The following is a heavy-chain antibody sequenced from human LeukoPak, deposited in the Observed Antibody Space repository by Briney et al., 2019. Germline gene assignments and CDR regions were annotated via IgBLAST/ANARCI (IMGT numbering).Heavy chain of an antibody. CDR2: MNPNSGNT. J-gene: IGHJ6*03. CDR1: GYTFTSYD. V-gene: IGHV1-8*01. Sequence: ASVKVSCKASGYTFTSYDINWVRQATGQGLEWMGWMNPNSGNTGYEQKFQGRVTMTRNPSISTAYMELSSLRSEDTAVYYCARAPRGPPGYCSSTSCLPYYYYMDVWGKGTTVTVSS. D-gene: IGHD2-2*01. CDR3: ARAPRGPPGYCSSTSCLPYYYYMDV.